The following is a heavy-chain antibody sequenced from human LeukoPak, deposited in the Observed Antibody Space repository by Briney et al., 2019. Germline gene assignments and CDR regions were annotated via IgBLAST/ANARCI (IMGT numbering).Heavy chain of an antibody. CDR3: ARAQVSYDSSGYYSWFDY. CDR1: GGTFSSYA. D-gene: IGHD3-22*01. CDR2: IIPIFGTA. J-gene: IGHJ4*02. Sequence: SVKVSCKASGGTFSSYAISWVRQAPGQGLEWMGGIIPIFGTANYAQKFQGRVTITTDESTSTAYMELSSLRSEDTAVYYCARAQVSYDSSGYYSWFDYWGQGTLVTVSS. V-gene: IGHV1-69*05.